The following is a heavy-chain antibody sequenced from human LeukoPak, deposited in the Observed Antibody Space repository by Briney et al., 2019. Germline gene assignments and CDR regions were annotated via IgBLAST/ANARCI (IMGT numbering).Heavy chain of an antibody. Sequence: GGSLRLSCAASGFTFSNYWMSWLRQPPGKGLEWVATIKQDGSEKKYVDSVKGRFTISRDNSKNTLYLQMNSLRAEDTAVYYCAREYSSGWFADYWGQGTLVTVSS. D-gene: IGHD6-19*01. CDR2: IKQDGSEK. CDR3: AREYSSGWFADY. CDR1: GFTFSNYW. J-gene: IGHJ4*02. V-gene: IGHV3-7*01.